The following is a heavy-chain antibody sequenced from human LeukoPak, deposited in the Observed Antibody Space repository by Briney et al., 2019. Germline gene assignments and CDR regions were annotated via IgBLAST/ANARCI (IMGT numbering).Heavy chain of an antibody. J-gene: IGHJ4*02. CDR3: AQRGYNYGGYDS. D-gene: IGHD5-18*01. CDR2: ISSSGSIT. Sequence: PGGSLRLSCADSGFSFSSYEMNWVRQAPGKGLEWISYISSSGSITFYADSVKGRFTISRDNSKNTLYMQMNSLRAEDAAIYYCAQRGYNYGGYDSWGQGTLVTVSS. CDR1: GFSFSSYE. V-gene: IGHV3-48*03.